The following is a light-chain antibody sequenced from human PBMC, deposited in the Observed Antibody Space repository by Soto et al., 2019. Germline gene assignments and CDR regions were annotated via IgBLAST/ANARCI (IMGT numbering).Light chain of an antibody. V-gene: IGLV2-23*01. CDR3: CSYAGSRTVV. CDR2: EGS. J-gene: IGLJ3*02. CDR1: SSDVGAYNL. Sequence: QSALTQPASVSGSPEQSITISCTGTSSDVGAYNLVSWYQQHPGKAPRLIIYEGSKRPSGISHGFSGSKSDNTASLTISGLRAEDEAHYHCCSYAGSRTVVFGGGTKLTVL.